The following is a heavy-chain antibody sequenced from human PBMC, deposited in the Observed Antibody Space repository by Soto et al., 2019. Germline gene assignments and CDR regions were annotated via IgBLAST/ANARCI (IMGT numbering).Heavy chain of an antibody. CDR2: ISAYNGNT. J-gene: IGHJ3*02. CDR3: ARDAIVVVTSDAFDI. Sequence: GASVKVSCKVSGYTFTSYGISWVRQAPGQGLEWMGWISAYNGNTNYAQKLQGRVNMTTDTSTSTAYMELRSLRSDDTAVYYCARDAIVVVTSDAFDIWGQGTMVTVSS. CDR1: GYTFTSYG. D-gene: IGHD2-21*02. V-gene: IGHV1-18*01.